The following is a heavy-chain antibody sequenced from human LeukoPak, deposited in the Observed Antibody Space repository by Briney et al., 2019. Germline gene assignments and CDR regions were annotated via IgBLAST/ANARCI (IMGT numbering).Heavy chain of an antibody. CDR1: GYTFDDYA. J-gene: IGHJ4*02. Sequence: GGSLRLSCEASGYTFDDYAMHWVRQAPGKGLEWVSAISWNSGSIGYADSVKGRFAISRDNGKNSLYLQMNSLRTEDTALYYCAKGHTYGLGESYLDFWGQGTLVSVSS. D-gene: IGHD5-18*01. CDR3: AKGHTYGLGESYLDF. CDR2: ISWNSGSI. V-gene: IGHV3-9*01.